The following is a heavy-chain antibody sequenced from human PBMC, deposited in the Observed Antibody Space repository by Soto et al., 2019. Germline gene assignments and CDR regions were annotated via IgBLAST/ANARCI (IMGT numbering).Heavy chain of an antibody. CDR2: ISYDGNNK. Sequence: QVLLVESGGGVVQPGQSLRLSCAASGFIFSNFAMHWVRQAPGKGLEWMAVISYDGNNKYYADSVKGQFTISRDNSKNTVYLQMQSLRAEDTALYYCARGDYFDSSGYSFDFWGQGTLVTVSS. J-gene: IGHJ4*02. CDR1: GFIFSNFA. CDR3: ARGDYFDSSGYSFDF. V-gene: IGHV3-30-3*01. D-gene: IGHD3-22*01.